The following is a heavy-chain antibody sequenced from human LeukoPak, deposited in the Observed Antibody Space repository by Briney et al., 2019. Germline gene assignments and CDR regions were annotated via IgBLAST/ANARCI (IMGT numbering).Heavy chain of an antibody. Sequence: PGGSLRLSCSASGFTFSSYAMHWVRQAPGKGLEYVSAISSHGGSTYYADSVKGRFTISRDNSKNTLYLQMSSGRAEDTAVYYCVKGDIAAAGTQGFDYWGQGTLVAVSS. CDR2: ISSHGGST. CDR3: VKGDIAAAGTQGFDY. CDR1: GFTFSSYA. J-gene: IGHJ4*02. V-gene: IGHV3-64D*06. D-gene: IGHD6-13*01.